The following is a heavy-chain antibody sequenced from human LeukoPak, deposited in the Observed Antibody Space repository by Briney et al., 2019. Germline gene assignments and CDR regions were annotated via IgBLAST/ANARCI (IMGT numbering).Heavy chain of an antibody. Sequence: PSETLSLTCTVSGGSISSSSYSWGWIRQPPGKGLEWIGSIYYSGSTYYNPSLKSRVTISVDTSKNQFSLKLSSVTAADTAVYYCARGSSSGWSHAEYFQHWGQGTLVTVSS. CDR3: ARGSSSGWSHAEYFQH. D-gene: IGHD6-19*01. V-gene: IGHV4-39*01. J-gene: IGHJ1*01. CDR2: IYYSGST. CDR1: GGSISSSSYS.